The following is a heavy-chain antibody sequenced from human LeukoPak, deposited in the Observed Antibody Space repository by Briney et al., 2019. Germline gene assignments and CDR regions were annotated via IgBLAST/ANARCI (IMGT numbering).Heavy chain of an antibody. D-gene: IGHD6-6*01. V-gene: IGHV3-21*01. CDR2: ISSSSSYI. Sequence: GGSLRLSCAASGSTFSSYAMSWVRQAPGKGLEWVSSISSSSSYIYYADSVKGRFTISRDNAKNSLYLQMNSLRAEDTAVYYCARDRRFDPWGQGTLVTVSS. CDR3: ARDRRFDP. CDR1: GSTFSSYA. J-gene: IGHJ5*02.